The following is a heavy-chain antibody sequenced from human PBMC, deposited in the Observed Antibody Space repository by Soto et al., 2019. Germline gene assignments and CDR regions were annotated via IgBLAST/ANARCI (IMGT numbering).Heavy chain of an antibody. J-gene: IGHJ6*02. CDR1: GGTFSSYA. Sequence: ASVKVSCKDPGGTFSSYAISWVRQAPGQELEWMGGIIPIYGRANYAQKFQGRVTITADESTSTAYMELSSLRSEDTAVYYCARDTNRRGYYSYHGLDTWGQGTTVTVSS. D-gene: IGHD3-10*01. CDR2: IIPIYGRA. V-gene: IGHV1-69*13. CDR3: ARDTNRRGYYSYHGLDT.